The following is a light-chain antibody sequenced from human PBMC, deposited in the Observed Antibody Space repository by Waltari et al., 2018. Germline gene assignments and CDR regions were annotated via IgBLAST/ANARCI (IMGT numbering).Light chain of an antibody. CDR2: WAS. V-gene: IGKV4-1*01. CDR3: QQYYSNPPT. Sequence: DIVMTQSPRSLAVSLGARATIHCRSSQSVLYSSNNKNFLAWYQQKPGQPPKLLIYWASARASGVPDRFSGSGSGTDFTLTISSLQAEDVAVYYCQQYYSNPPTFGQGTKLEI. J-gene: IGKJ2*01. CDR1: QSVLYSSNNKNF.